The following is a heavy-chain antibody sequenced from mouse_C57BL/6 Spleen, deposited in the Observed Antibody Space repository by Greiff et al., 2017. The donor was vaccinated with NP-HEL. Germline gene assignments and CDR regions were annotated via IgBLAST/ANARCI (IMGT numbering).Heavy chain of an antibody. CDR1: GYTFTDYY. Sequence: EVQLQQSGPELVKPGASVKMSCKASGYTFTDYYMHWVKQSHGKSLEWIGYINPNNGGTSYNQKFKGKATLTVNKSSSTAYMELRSLTSEDSAVYYCARGANWDEDYAMDYWGQGTSVTVSS. J-gene: IGHJ4*01. CDR2: INPNNGGT. CDR3: ARGANWDEDYAMDY. D-gene: IGHD4-1*01. V-gene: IGHV1-22*01.